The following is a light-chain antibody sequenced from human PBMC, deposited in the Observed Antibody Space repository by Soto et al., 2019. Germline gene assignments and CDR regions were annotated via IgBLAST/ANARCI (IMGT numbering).Light chain of an antibody. CDR3: LHYGASLT. J-gene: IGKJ1*01. V-gene: IGKV3-20*01. CDR2: GAS. Sequence: EVVMTQSAATLSVYQGERATLSCRASQSVSGNYLAWYQQRPGQAPRLLIFGASSRATGVPGRFSGSGSGTDFTLTSYIVQPEDSALYYSLHYGASLTFGQGTKVDNK. CDR1: QSVSGNY.